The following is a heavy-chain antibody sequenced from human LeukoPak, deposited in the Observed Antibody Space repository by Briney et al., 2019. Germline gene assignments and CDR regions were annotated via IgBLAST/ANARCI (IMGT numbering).Heavy chain of an antibody. CDR1: GDSVSSNSAS. CDR3: ARVIWAAAATGNWFDP. Sequence: SQTLSLTCAISGDSVSSNSASWNWIRQSPSRGLEWLGRTYYRSKWYNDYAVSVKSRITINPDTSKNQFSLQLNSVTPEDTAVYYCARVIWAAAATGNWFDPWGQGTLVTVSS. CDR2: TYYRSKWYN. J-gene: IGHJ5*02. V-gene: IGHV6-1*01. D-gene: IGHD6-13*01.